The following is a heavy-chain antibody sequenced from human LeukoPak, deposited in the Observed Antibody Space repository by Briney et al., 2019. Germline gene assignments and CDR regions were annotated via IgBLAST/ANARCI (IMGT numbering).Heavy chain of an antibody. D-gene: IGHD3-10*01. V-gene: IGHV1-69*01. Sequence: SVKASCKASGGTFSSYAISWVRQPPGQGLECMGGIIPIFGTANYAQKFQGRVTNTADESTSTAYMELSSLRSEDTAVYYCARPRVEIRFDYYGSGSLQKPLDYWGQGTLVTVSS. CDR1: GGTFSSYA. CDR3: ARPRVEIRFDYYGSGSLQKPLDY. J-gene: IGHJ4*02. CDR2: IIPIFGTA.